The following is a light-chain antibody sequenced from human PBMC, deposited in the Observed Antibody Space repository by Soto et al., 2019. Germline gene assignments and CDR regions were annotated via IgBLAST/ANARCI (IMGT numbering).Light chain of an antibody. V-gene: IGLV3-21*04. Sequence: SYELTQPPSVSVAPGKTARITCGGNNIGSKSVHWYQQKSGQAPVLVIYYDSDRPSGIPERFSGSNSGNTATLTISRVEAGDEADYYCQVCDSSSDHPGVVFGGGTKVTVL. CDR3: QVCDSSSDHPGVV. CDR2: YDS. CDR1: NIGSKS. J-gene: IGLJ2*01.